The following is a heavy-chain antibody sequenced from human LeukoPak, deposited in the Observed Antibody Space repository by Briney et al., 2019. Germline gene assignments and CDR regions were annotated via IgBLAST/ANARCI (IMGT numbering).Heavy chain of an antibody. CDR2: ISYDGSNK. Sequence: QPGGSLRLSCAASGFTFSSYGMHWVRQAPGKGLEWVAVISYDGSNKYYADSVKGRFTISRDNSKNTLYLQMNSLRAEDTAVYYCARIRDDYNPLDYWGQGTLVTVSS. CDR3: ARIRDDYNPLDY. J-gene: IGHJ4*02. V-gene: IGHV3-30*03. D-gene: IGHD5-24*01. CDR1: GFTFSSYG.